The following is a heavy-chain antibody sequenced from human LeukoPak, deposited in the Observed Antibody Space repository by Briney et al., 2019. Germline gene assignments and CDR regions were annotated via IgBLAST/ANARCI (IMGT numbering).Heavy chain of an antibody. CDR1: GFTFDDYA. D-gene: IGHD4-11*01. CDR3: ARTVYSNYAWFDP. V-gene: IGHV3-9*01. Sequence: GGSLRLSCAASGFTFDDYAMHWVRQAPGKGLEWVSGISWNSGSIGYADSEKGRFTISRDNAKNSLYLQMNSLRAEDTALYYCARTVYSNYAWFDPWGQGTLVTVSS. CDR2: ISWNSGSI. J-gene: IGHJ5*02.